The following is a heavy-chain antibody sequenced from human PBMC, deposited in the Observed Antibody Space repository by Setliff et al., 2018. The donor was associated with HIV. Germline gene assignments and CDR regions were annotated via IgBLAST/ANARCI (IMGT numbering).Heavy chain of an antibody. CDR1: GGTFSSYA. Sequence: GASVKVSCKASGGTFSSYAISWVRQAPGQGLEWMGGIIPIFGTANYAQKFQGRVTITADESTSTAYMELSSLRSEDTAVYYCARNPQPTGTPDYYYYYYMDVWGKGTTVTVSS. J-gene: IGHJ6*03. D-gene: IGHD1-1*01. CDR2: IIPIFGTA. CDR3: ARNPQPTGTPDYYYYYYMDV. V-gene: IGHV1-69*13.